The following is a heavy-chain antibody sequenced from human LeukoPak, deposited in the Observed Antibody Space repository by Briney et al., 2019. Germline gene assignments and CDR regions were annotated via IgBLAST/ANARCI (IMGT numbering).Heavy chain of an antibody. V-gene: IGHV1-2*02. Sequence: GSVKVSRKDSGYTFTGYYMHWVRQAPGQGLQWMGWINPNSGGTNYAQKLQGRVTMTTDTSTSTAYMELRSLRSDDTAVYYCARFYYYYYMDVWGKGTTVTISS. CDR1: GYTFTGYY. CDR2: INPNSGGT. CDR3: ARFYYYYYMDV. J-gene: IGHJ6*03.